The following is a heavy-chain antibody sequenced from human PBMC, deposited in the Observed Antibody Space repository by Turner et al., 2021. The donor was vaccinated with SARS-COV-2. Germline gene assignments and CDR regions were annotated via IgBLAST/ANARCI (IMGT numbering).Heavy chain of an antibody. CDR3: ARGVVDSGYGRWLDY. Sequence: QVQLQESGPGLAKPSETLSLTCSVSGGSMTDSYWNWIRQPPGMKLEWIGYFSFTGNTIYNPSLESRFTISLDTSKNQFSLRLTSVTAADTAMYYCARGVVDSGYGRWLDYWGQGTLVTVSS. J-gene: IGHJ4*02. D-gene: IGHD5-12*01. V-gene: IGHV4-59*01. CDR1: GGSMTDSY. CDR2: FSFTGNT.